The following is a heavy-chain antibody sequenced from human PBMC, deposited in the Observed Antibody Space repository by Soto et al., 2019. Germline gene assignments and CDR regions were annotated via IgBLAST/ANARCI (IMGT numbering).Heavy chain of an antibody. CDR1: GYTFTSYG. CDR2: ISAYNGNT. Sequence: QVQLVQSGAEVKKPGASVKVSCKASGYTFTSYGISWVRQAPGQGLEWMGWISAYNGNTNYAQKLQGRVTMTTDTYTSTAYMELRSLRSDDTAVYYCAREATAYYYYYGMDVWGQGTTVTVSS. CDR3: AREATAYYYYYGMDV. V-gene: IGHV1-18*01. D-gene: IGHD1-26*01. J-gene: IGHJ6*02.